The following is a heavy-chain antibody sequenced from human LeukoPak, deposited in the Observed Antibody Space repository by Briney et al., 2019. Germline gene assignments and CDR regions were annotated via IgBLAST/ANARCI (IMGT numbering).Heavy chain of an antibody. CDR1: GGTFSSYA. CDR3: ARDLGGAAAGLGFDDAFDI. V-gene: IGHV1-69*01. Sequence: GSSVKVSCKASGGTFSSYAISWVRQAPGQGLEWMGGIIPIFGTANYAQKFQGRVTITADESTSTAYMELSSLRSEDTAVYYCARDLGGAAAGLGFDDAFDIWGQGTMVTVSS. D-gene: IGHD6-13*01. J-gene: IGHJ3*02. CDR2: IIPIFGTA.